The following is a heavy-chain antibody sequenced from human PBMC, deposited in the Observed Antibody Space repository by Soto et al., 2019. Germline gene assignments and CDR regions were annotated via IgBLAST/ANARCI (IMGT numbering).Heavy chain of an antibody. Sequence: QVQLVESGGGVVQPGRSLRLSCAASGFTFSSYGMHWVRQAPGKGLEWVADIWYDGSNKYYADSVKGRFTISRDNSKNTLYLEMNSLRDEDTAVYYCAREQGGYYDSSGWDYWGQGTLVTVSS. V-gene: IGHV3-33*01. CDR3: AREQGGYYDSSGWDY. CDR1: GFTFSSYG. CDR2: IWYDGSNK. D-gene: IGHD3-22*01. J-gene: IGHJ4*02.